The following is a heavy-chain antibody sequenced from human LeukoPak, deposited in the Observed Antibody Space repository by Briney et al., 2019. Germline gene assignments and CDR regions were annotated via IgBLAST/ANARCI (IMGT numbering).Heavy chain of an antibody. J-gene: IGHJ1*01. D-gene: IGHD3-10*01. CDR1: GGTFSSYA. CDR2: IIPIFGTA. Sequence: ASVKVSCKASGGTFSSYAISWVRQAPGQGLEWMGGIIPIFGTANYAQKFQGRVTITADESTSTAYMELSSPRSEDTAVYYCARGNLARTMVRHPLQHWGQGTLVTVSS. V-gene: IGHV1-69*13. CDR3: ARGNLARTMVRHPLQH.